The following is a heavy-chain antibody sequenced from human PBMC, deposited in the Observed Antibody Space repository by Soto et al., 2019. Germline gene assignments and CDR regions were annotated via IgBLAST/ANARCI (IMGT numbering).Heavy chain of an antibody. V-gene: IGHV3-21*01. Sequence: GGSLRLSCAASGFTFSSYSMNWVRQAPGKGLEWVSSISSSSSYIYYADSVKGRFTISRDNAKNSLYLQMNSLRAEDTAVYYCAREDCSGGSCYNWFDPWGQGTLVTVSS. CDR3: AREDCSGGSCYNWFDP. D-gene: IGHD2-15*01. CDR2: ISSSSSYI. CDR1: GFTFSSYS. J-gene: IGHJ5*02.